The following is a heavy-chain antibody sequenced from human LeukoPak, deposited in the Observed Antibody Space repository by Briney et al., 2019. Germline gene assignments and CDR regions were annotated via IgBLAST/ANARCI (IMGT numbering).Heavy chain of an antibody. CDR1: GGSVSSGSYF. Sequence: SETLSLTCTVSGGSVSSGSYFWSWIRQPPGKGLEWIGYIFYNGETNYNPSLKSRLTLSVDASKNQFSLKLSSVTAADTAVYYCARDGGQGSGWSTIDHWGQGTLVTVSS. J-gene: IGHJ4*02. CDR3: ARDGGQGSGWSTIDH. CDR2: IFYNGET. V-gene: IGHV4-61*01. D-gene: IGHD6-19*01.